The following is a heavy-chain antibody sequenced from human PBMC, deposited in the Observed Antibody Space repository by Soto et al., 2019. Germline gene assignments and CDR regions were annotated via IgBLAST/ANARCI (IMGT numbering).Heavy chain of an antibody. Sequence: QVQLQESGPGLVKPSETLSLTCTVSGGSISSYYWSWIRQPPGKGLEWIGYIYYTGSTNYNPSLKSRVTISVDPSKNQFSLKLSSVTAADTAVYYCARVSGPGYSYGYGFDYWGQGTLVTVSS. CDR3: ARVSGPGYSYGYGFDY. J-gene: IGHJ4*02. CDR1: GGSISSYY. CDR2: IYYTGST. D-gene: IGHD5-18*01. V-gene: IGHV4-59*01.